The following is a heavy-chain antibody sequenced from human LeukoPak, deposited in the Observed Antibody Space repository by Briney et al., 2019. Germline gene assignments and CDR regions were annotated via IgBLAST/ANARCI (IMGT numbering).Heavy chain of an antibody. J-gene: IGHJ4*02. CDR1: GYTLNDYY. CDR2: INPKNGDT. D-gene: IGHD3-16*01. V-gene: IGHV1-2*02. Sequence: GASVKVSCKASGYTLNDYYLHWVRQAPGQGLEWMGWINPKNGDTNYAQRFQGRVSMTRDMSISTAYMELSRLRSDDTAVYHCARAGTVMLLDYWGQGTLVTVSA. CDR3: ARAGTVMLLDY.